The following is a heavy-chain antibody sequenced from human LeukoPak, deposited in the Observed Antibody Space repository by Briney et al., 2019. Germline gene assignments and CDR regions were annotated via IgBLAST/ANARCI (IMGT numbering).Heavy chain of an antibody. D-gene: IGHD3-3*01. CDR1: GGSMSSGGYY. Sequence: SETLSLTCTVSGGSMSSGGYYWSWIRQHPGKGLEWIGYIYYSGSTYYNPSLKSRVTISVDTSKNQFSLKLSSVTAADTAVYYCARDSTIFGVVRAFDIWGQGTMVTVSS. J-gene: IGHJ3*02. CDR2: IYYSGST. CDR3: ARDSTIFGVVRAFDI. V-gene: IGHV4-31*03.